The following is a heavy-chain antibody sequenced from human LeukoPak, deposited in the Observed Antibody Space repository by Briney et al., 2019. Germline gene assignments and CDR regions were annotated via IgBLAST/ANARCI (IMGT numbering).Heavy chain of an antibody. V-gene: IGHV3-74*01. D-gene: IGHD2-2*01. CDR3: AGGQLLNDGMDV. CDR1: GFTFSSYW. Sequence: GGSLRLSCAASGFTFSSYWMHWVRQAPGMGLVWVSRINSDGSSTSYADSVKGRFTISRDNAKNTLYLQMNSLRAEDTAVYYCAGGQLLNDGMDVWGQGTTVTVSS. CDR2: INSDGSST. J-gene: IGHJ6*02.